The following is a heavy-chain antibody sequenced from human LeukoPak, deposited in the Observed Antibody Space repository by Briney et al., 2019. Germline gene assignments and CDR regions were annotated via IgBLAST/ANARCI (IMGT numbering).Heavy chain of an antibody. J-gene: IGHJ3*02. V-gene: IGHV1-18*01. CDR2: ISAYNGNT. Sequence: ASVKVSCKASGYTFTSYGISWVRQAPGQGLEWMGWISAYNGNTNYAQKLQGRVTMTTDTSTRTAYMELSSLRSEDTAVYYCARCRWSRGGFDAFDIWGQGTMVTVSS. CDR3: ARCRWSRGGFDAFDI. D-gene: IGHD2-15*01. CDR1: GYTFTSYG.